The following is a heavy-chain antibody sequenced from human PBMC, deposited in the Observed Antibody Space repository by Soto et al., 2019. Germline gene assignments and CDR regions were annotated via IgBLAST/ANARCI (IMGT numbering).Heavy chain of an antibody. D-gene: IGHD2-2*02. CDR3: AKDHEDQYRHGPEAY. V-gene: IGHV3-23*01. CDR1: GFTFSSYA. Sequence: GGSLRLSCAASGFTFSSYAMSWFRQAPGKGLEWVSAISGSGGSTYYADSVKGRFTISRDNSKNTLYLQMNSLRAEDTAVYYCAKDHEDQYRHGPEAYWAQLTPVPVSS. CDR2: ISGSGGST. J-gene: IGHJ1*01.